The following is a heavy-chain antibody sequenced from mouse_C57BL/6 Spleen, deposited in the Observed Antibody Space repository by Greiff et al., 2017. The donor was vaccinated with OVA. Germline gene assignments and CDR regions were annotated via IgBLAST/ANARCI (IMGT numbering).Heavy chain of an antibody. Sequence: QVQLQQPGAELVKPGASVKLSCKASGYTFTSYWMHWVKQRPGQGLEWIGMIHPNSGSTNYNEKFKSKATLTVDKSSSTAYMQLSSLTSEDSAVYYCATTVGATHPFAYWGQGTLVTVSA. D-gene: IGHD1-1*01. V-gene: IGHV1-64*01. CDR1: GYTFTSYW. J-gene: IGHJ3*01. CDR2: IHPNSGST. CDR3: ATTVGATHPFAY.